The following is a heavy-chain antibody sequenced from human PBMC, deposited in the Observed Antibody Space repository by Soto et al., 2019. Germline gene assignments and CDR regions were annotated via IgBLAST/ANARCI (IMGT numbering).Heavy chain of an antibody. CDR1: GYILSSYN. D-gene: IGHD2-21*02. J-gene: IGHJ4*02. CDR2: INPSGGRT. V-gene: IGHV1-46*01. Sequence: QVQLVQSGAEVKEPGASVKVSCKASGYILSSYNMHWVRQAPGQGLEWMGMINPSGGRTSYAQKFHDRVTMTRDTSTNTVYMELSSLRSDDTAVYYCARTYCAADCPRRDFDYWGQGTQVTVSS. CDR3: ARTYCAADCPRRDFDY.